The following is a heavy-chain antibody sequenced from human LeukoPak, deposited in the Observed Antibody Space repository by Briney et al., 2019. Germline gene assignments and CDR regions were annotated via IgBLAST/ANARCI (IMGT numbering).Heavy chain of an antibody. CDR2: IRFDVTNT. D-gene: IGHD2-15*01. J-gene: IGHJ6*03. CDR3: AKGPLGDIVENYYYYYYMDV. CDR1: GFIFSTHV. Sequence: PGGSLRLSCAASGFIFSTHVMHWVRQAPGKGLEWVAFIRFDVTNTYYADSVKGRFTISRDNSKNTLYLQMNSLRAEDTAVYYCAKGPLGDIVENYYYYYYMDVWGKGTTVTISS. V-gene: IGHV3-30*02.